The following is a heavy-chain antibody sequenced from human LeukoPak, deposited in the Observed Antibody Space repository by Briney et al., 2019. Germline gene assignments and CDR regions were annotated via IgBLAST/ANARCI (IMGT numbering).Heavy chain of an antibody. CDR2: INPNSGGT. Sequence: GASVKVSCKASGYTFTSYGISWVRQAPGQGLEWMGWINPNSGGTNYAQKFQGRVTMTRDTSISTAYMELSRLRSDDTAVYYCARDPSGYDDYWGQGTLVTVSS. CDR3: ARDPSGYDDY. CDR1: GYTFTSYG. V-gene: IGHV1-2*02. D-gene: IGHD5-12*01. J-gene: IGHJ4*02.